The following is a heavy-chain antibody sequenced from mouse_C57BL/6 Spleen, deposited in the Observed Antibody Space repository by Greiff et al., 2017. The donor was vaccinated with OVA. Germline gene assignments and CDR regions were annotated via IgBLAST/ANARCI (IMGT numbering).Heavy chain of an antibody. Sequence: QVHVKQSGAELARPGASVKLSCKASGYTFTSYGISWVKQRTGQGLEWIGEIYPRSGNTYYNEKFKGKATLTADKSSSTAYMELRSLTSEDSAVYFCARGGYDGYYLFAYWGQGTLVTVSA. D-gene: IGHD2-3*01. CDR3: ARGGYDGYYLFAY. CDR2: IYPRSGNT. CDR1: GYTFTSYG. J-gene: IGHJ3*01. V-gene: IGHV1-81*01.